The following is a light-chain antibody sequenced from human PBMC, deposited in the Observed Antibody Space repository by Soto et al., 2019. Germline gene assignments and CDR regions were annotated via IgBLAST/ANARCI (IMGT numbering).Light chain of an antibody. Sequence: QSALHQPASVSGSPGQSIAISFTGTSSDVGNYNYVSGDQQHPDKAPKLMIFDVSNRPSGVSDRFSGSKSGNTASLTISGLQADDEADYSCTSYTSSSTYVFGTGTKLTV. J-gene: IGLJ1*01. CDR2: DVS. CDR3: TSYTSSSTYV. CDR1: SSDVGNYNY. V-gene: IGLV2-14*01.